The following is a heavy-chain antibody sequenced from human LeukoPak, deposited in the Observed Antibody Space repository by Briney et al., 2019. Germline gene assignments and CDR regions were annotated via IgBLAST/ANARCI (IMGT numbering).Heavy chain of an antibody. D-gene: IGHD3-3*01. CDR1: GFTFSNDV. J-gene: IGHJ4*02. Sequence: GGSLRLSCAASGFTFSNDVMSWGRQAPGKGPEWVSSIDGGGGGTDYADSVRGRFTISRDNFKNTSYLQMNSLRADDTAVYYCARRIGGTKDYWGQGAQVTASS. CDR2: IDGGGGGT. CDR3: ARRIGGTKDY. V-gene: IGHV3-23*01.